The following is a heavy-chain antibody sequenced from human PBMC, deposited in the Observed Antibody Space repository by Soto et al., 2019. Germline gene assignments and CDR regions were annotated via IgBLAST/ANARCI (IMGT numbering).Heavy chain of an antibody. D-gene: IGHD3-10*01. Sequence: SVKVSCKASGGTFSSYAISWVRQAPGQGLEWMGGIIPIFGTANYAQKFQGRVTITADESTSTAYMELSSLRSEDTAVYYCADLGSGSYYKEYYYYGMDVWGQGTTVTVSS. CDR1: GGTFSSYA. V-gene: IGHV1-69*13. J-gene: IGHJ6*02. CDR3: ADLGSGSYYKEYYYYGMDV. CDR2: IIPIFGTA.